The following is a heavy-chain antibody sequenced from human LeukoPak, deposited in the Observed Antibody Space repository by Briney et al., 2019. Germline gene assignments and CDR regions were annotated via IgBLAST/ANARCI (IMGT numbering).Heavy chain of an antibody. D-gene: IGHD5-24*01. CDR1: GFTFSRSA. V-gene: IGHV3-30-3*01. Sequence: GGSLRLSCTDSGFTFSRSAMHWVRQAPGKGLEWVAVTSYDGIHKYYADSVQGRFTISRDNSKNTLYLQMNSLRAEDTAVYYCAKDKGYTDYWGQGTLVTVSS. J-gene: IGHJ4*02. CDR2: TSYDGIHK. CDR3: AKDKGYTDY.